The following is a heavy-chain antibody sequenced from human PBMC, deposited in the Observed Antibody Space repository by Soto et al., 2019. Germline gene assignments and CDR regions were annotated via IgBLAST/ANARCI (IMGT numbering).Heavy chain of an antibody. Sequence: AASVKVSCKASGGTFSSYAISWARQAPGQGLEWMGGIIPIFGTANYAQKFQGRVTITADESTSTAYMELSSLRSEDTAVYYCARVGGYGGNSPDAFDIWGQGTMVTVSS. CDR2: IIPIFGTA. CDR1: GGTFSSYA. D-gene: IGHD4-17*01. J-gene: IGHJ3*02. CDR3: ARVGGYGGNSPDAFDI. V-gene: IGHV1-69*13.